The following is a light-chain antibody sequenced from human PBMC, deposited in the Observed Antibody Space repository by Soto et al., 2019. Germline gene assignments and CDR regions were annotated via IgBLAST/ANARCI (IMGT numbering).Light chain of an antibody. V-gene: IGKV1-5*01. CDR1: ESMSNC. CDR3: QQCHRYLT. CDR2: GDS. J-gene: IGKJ1*01. Sequence: DIQMTQSPSTLSASVGDRVTITCRASESMSNCLAWYQQKPGKAPKLLISGDSSLQSGVPSRFSGSASGTEFTLTISSLQPDDIATYYCQQCHRYLTFGQGTKVDNK.